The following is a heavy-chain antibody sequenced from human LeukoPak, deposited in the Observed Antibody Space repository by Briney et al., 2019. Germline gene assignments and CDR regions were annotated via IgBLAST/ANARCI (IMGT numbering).Heavy chain of an antibody. CDR1: GFTLSSYC. V-gene: IGHV3-7*03. CDR3: ARVRGSYSLDY. J-gene: IGHJ4*02. D-gene: IGHD3-10*01. Sequence: PGGSVRISCAASGFTLSSYCMIWVRQAPGKGLEWVANIMQDGSDKYYVDSVKGRFTISRDNAKNSLFLQMDSLRAEDTAVYFCARVRGSYSLDYWGQGTLVTVSS. CDR2: IMQDGSDK.